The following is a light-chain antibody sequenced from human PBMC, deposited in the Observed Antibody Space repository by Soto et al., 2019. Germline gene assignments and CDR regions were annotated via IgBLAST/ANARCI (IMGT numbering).Light chain of an antibody. Sequence: QSVLTQPPSASGTPEQRVTISCSGSSSNIGSSTVNWYQHLPGTAPKLLIYSNNARSSGVPDRFSGSKSGTSASLAISGLQSEDEADYYCAAWDDSLNGVEFGGGTKLTVL. CDR3: AAWDDSLNGVE. V-gene: IGLV1-44*01. J-gene: IGLJ2*01. CDR2: SNN. CDR1: SSNIGSST.